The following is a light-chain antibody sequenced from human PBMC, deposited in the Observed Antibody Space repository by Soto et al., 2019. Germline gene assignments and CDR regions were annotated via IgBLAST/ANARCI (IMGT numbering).Light chain of an antibody. V-gene: IGLV2-23*01. CDR1: SSDVGSYNL. CDR2: EGT. J-gene: IGLJ2*01. Sequence: QSVLTQPASVSGSPGQSITISCTGTSSDVGSYNLVSWYQQNPGKAPKLMIYEGTKRPSGVSNRFSGSKSGNTASLTISGLQAEDEADYYCCSYAGSSTRDVVFGGGTQLTVL. CDR3: CSYAGSSTRDVV.